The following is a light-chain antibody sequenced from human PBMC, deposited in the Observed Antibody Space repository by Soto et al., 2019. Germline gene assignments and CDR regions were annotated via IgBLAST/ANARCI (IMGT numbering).Light chain of an antibody. J-gene: IGKJ5*01. CDR1: QSVSSY. V-gene: IGKV3-15*01. CDR2: DAS. CDR3: QQYNNWPPIT. Sequence: EIVVTQSASTLSLSPGERATLSCRASQSVSSYLAWYQQKPGQAPRLLIYDASTRATGIPARFSGSGSGTEFTLTISSLQSEDFAVYYCQQYNNWPPITFGQGTRLEIK.